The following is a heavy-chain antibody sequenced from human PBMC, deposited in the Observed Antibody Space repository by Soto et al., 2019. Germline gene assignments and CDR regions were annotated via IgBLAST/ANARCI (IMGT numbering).Heavy chain of an antibody. J-gene: IGHJ6*02. CDR1: GYTFDSHG. Sequence: QVRLVQSGPEVKKPGASVKVSCRASGYTFDSHGISWVRQAPGQGLEWMGWISVYNGNTNYAQNFQGRVTITTDTATSTAYMELRRLRSDGTAIFYCARGRRTSRHSSDQDYYGMDVWGQGTTVTVSS. D-gene: IGHD6-6*01. CDR3: ARGRRTSRHSSDQDYYGMDV. CDR2: ISVYNGNT. V-gene: IGHV1-18*01.